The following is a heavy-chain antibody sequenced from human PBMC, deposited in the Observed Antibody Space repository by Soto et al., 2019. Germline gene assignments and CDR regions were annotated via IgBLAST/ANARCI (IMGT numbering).Heavy chain of an antibody. CDR2: LDAEDGET. D-gene: IGHD2-2*01. CDR3: ATLPRTIERTPAAIWSFDS. Sequence: ASVKVSCKTSGYTFTDYYMHWVRHAPGKGLEWMGGLDAEDGETIYAQKLQGRGTMTEDTSTDTAYMELSSLTSEDTAMYYCATLPRTIERTPAAIWSFDSWGQGTLVTVSS. J-gene: IGHJ4*02. V-gene: IGHV1-24*01. CDR1: GYTFTDYY.